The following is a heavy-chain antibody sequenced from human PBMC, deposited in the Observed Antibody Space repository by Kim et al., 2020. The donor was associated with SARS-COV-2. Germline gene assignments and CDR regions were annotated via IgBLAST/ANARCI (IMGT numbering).Heavy chain of an antibody. D-gene: IGHD2-2*01. CDR2: ISYDGSNK. CDR3: ARDHVVVVPAAIRYAFDI. Sequence: GGSLRLSCAASGFTFSSYAMHWVRQAPGKGLEWVAVISYDGSNKYYADSVKGRFTISRDNSKNTLYLQMNSLRAEDTAVYYCARDHVVVVPAAIRYAFDIWGQGTMVTVSS. V-gene: IGHV3-30-3*01. J-gene: IGHJ3*02. CDR1: GFTFSSYA.